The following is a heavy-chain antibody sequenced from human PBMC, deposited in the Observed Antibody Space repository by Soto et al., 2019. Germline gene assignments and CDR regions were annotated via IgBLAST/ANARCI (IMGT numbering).Heavy chain of an antibody. CDR3: ARVTYYDILSAQGYFDY. J-gene: IGHJ4*02. Sequence: QVQLVQSGAEVKKPGASVKVSCKASGYTFSSYGISWGRQAPGQGPEWMGWISAYKGNTNYAQKLQGRVTMTTDTSTSTAYMELRSLRSDDTAVYYCARVTYYDILSAQGYFDYWGQGTLVTVSS. D-gene: IGHD3-9*01. CDR2: ISAYKGNT. CDR1: GYTFSSYG. V-gene: IGHV1-18*01.